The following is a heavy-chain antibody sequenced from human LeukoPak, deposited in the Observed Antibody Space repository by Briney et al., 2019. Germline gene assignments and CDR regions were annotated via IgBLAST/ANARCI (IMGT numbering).Heavy chain of an antibody. D-gene: IGHD5-24*01. CDR3: ARGDGYTLGLFDY. J-gene: IGHJ4*02. Sequence: PSETLSLTCTVSSGSISSYYWTWIRQPPGKGLEWIGYIYYSGSTNYNPSLKSRVTISVDTSKNQFSLKLSSVTAADTAVYYCARGDGYTLGLFDYWGQGTLVTVSS. CDR2: IYYSGST. V-gene: IGHV4-59*01. CDR1: SGSISSYY.